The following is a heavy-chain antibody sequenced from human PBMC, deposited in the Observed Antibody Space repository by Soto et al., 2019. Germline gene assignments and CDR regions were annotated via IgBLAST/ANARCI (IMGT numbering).Heavy chain of an antibody. CDR2: ISWNSGSI. J-gene: IGHJ4*02. D-gene: IGHD6-6*01. CDR3: AKDILPPEYSSSSLSYVSALDY. V-gene: IGHV3-9*01. CDR1: GFTFDDYA. Sequence: GGSLRLSCAASGFTFDDYAMHWVRQAPGKGLEWVSGISWNSGSIGYADSVKGRFTISRDNAKNSLYLQMNSLRAEDTALYYCAKDILPPEYSSSSLSYVSALDYWGQGTLVTVSS.